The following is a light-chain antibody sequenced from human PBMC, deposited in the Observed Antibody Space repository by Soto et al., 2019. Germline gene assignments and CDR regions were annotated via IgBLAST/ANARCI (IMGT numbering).Light chain of an antibody. CDR3: QQYGSSTRT. Sequence: ETVMTQSPGTLPVSPGERATLSCRAGQGVTTTFAWYQQKSGQAPRLLIYDVSIRATGVPARFSGSGSETDFTLTISSLKYEDAAVYYGQQYGSSTRTFGQGTRLEIK. V-gene: IGKV3-15*01. CDR1: QGVTTT. J-gene: IGKJ5*01. CDR2: DVS.